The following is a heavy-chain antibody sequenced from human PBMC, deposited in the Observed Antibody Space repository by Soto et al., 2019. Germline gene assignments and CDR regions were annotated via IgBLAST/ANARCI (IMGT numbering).Heavy chain of an antibody. J-gene: IGHJ4*02. CDR2: ISGSGGST. CDR3: AKVIGHVVRGVIINYPNFDY. D-gene: IGHD3-10*01. Sequence: GGSLRLSCAASGFTFSSYAMSWVRQAPGKGLEWVSAISGSGGSTYYADSVKGRFTISRDNSKNTLYLQMNSLRAEDTAVYYCAKVIGHVVRGVIINYPNFDYWGQGTLVTVSS. CDR1: GFTFSSYA. V-gene: IGHV3-23*01.